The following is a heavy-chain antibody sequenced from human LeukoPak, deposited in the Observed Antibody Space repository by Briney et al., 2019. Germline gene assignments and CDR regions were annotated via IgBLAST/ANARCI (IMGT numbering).Heavy chain of an antibody. CDR3: ARESRYCIGDSCYPNALDV. D-gene: IGHD2-15*01. Sequence: SVKVSCKASGGTFSSYAINWVRQAPGQGLEWMGRIIPIFATTNYPQKFQARVTITTDESTNTAYMELSSLRSEDTAMYYCARESRYCIGDSCYPNALDVWGQGTMVTISS. V-gene: IGHV1-69*05. CDR2: IIPIFATT. CDR1: GGTFSSYA. J-gene: IGHJ3*01.